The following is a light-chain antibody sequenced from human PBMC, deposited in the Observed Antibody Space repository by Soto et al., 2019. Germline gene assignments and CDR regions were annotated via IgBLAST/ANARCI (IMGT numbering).Light chain of an antibody. CDR1: QSVSSN. CDR2: GAS. CDR3: HQYNNGPPWT. Sequence: EIVMTQSPATLSVSPGERATLSCRASQSVSSNLAWYQQKPGQAPRLLIYGASTRATGIPARFSGSGSGTEFTLTISSRQSEDFAVYYCHQYNNGPPWTVGQGTKVEIK. J-gene: IGKJ1*01. V-gene: IGKV3-15*01.